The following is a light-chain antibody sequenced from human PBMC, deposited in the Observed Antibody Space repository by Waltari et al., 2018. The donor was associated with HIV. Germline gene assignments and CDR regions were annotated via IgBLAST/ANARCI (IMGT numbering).Light chain of an antibody. CDR1: SSDTRGSKY. V-gene: IGLV2-8*01. CDR2: EVN. Sequence: QSALTQPPSASGSPGQSVTISCPGTSSDTRGSKYVSWYQQHPGKAPKLMIYEVNKRPSGVPDRFSGSKSANTASLTVSGLQADDEADYYCNSYAGSNNWVFGRGTKLTVL. J-gene: IGLJ3*02. CDR3: NSYAGSNNWV.